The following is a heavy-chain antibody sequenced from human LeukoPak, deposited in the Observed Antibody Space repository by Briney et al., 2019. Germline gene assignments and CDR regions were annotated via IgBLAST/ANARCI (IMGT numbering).Heavy chain of an antibody. Sequence: GGSLRLSCAASGFTFNRYAMHWVRQAPGKGLEWVAVISYDGSNKYYADSVKGRFTISRDNSKNTLYLQMNSLRAEDTAVYYCARATVEMATIYYFDYWGQGTLVTVSS. CDR3: ARATVEMATIYYFDY. D-gene: IGHD5-24*01. J-gene: IGHJ4*02. CDR2: ISYDGSNK. CDR1: GFTFNRYA. V-gene: IGHV3-30-3*01.